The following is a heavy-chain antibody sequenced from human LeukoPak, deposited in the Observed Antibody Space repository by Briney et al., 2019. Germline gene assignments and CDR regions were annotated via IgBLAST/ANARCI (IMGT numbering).Heavy chain of an antibody. V-gene: IGHV3-9*03. D-gene: IGHD3-10*01. CDR1: GFTFDDYA. Sequence: GRSLRLSCAASGFTFDDYAMHWVRQAPGKGLEWVSGISWNSGSIGYADSVKGRFTISRVNAKNSLYLQMNSLRAEDMALYYCAKDISRAELWFGEYGFDYWGQGTLVTVSS. CDR3: AKDISRAELWFGEYGFDY. J-gene: IGHJ4*02. CDR2: ISWNSGSI.